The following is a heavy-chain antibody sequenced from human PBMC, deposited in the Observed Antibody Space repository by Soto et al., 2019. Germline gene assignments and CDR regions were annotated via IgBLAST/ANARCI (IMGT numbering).Heavy chain of an antibody. CDR2: INPNSGGT. D-gene: IGHD4-17*01. J-gene: IGHJ4*02. V-gene: IGHV1-2*02. Sequence: ASVKVSCKASVYTFTGYYMHWVRQAPGQGLEWMGWINPNSGGTNYAQKFQGRVTMTRDTSISTAYMELSRLRSDDTAVYYCATDYGGNGGVFDYWGQGTLVTVSS. CDR1: VYTFTGYY. CDR3: ATDYGGNGGVFDY.